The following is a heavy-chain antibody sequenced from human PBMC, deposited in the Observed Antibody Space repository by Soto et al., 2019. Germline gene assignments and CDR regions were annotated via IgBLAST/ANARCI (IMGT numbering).Heavy chain of an antibody. CDR1: GYTFTSYG. V-gene: IGHV1-18*01. J-gene: IGHJ4*02. D-gene: IGHD6-19*01. Sequence: GASVKVSCKASGYTFTSYGISWVRQAPGQGLEWMGWISAYNGNTNYAQKLQGRVTMTTDTSTSTAYMELRSLRSDDTAVYYCARSRLVNVGRRYFDYWGQGTLVTVSS. CDR3: ARSRLVNVGRRYFDY. CDR2: ISAYNGNT.